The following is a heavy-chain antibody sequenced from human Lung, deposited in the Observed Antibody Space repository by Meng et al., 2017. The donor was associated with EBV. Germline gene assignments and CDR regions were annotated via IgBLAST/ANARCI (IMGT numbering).Heavy chain of an antibody. CDR1: GGSISSGGYY. CDR2: IYYSGST. D-gene: IGHD4-11*01. J-gene: IGHJ4*02. V-gene: IGHV4-31*03. Sequence: GQVQEAGPGLVKPSQTLSLPCTVSGGSISSGGYYWSWIRQHPGKGLEWIGYIYYSGSTYYNPSLKSRVTISVDTSKNQFSLKLSSVTAADTAVYYCAATVNDGYFDYWGQGTLVTVSS. CDR3: AATVNDGYFDY.